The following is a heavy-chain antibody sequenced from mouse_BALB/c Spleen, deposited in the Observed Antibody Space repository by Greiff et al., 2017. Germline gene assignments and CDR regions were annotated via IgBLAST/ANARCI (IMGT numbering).Heavy chain of an antibody. V-gene: IGHV5-6-3*01. D-gene: IGHD2-1*01. CDR1: GFTFSSYG. Sequence: EVHLVESGGGLVQPGGSLKLSCAASGFTFSSYGMSWVRQTPDKRLELVATINSNGGSTYYPDSVKGRFTISRDNAKNTLYLQMSSLKSEDTAMYYCARDHGGNYYVFADWGQGTTLTVSS. J-gene: IGHJ2*01. CDR3: ARDHGGNYYVFAD. CDR2: INSNGGST.